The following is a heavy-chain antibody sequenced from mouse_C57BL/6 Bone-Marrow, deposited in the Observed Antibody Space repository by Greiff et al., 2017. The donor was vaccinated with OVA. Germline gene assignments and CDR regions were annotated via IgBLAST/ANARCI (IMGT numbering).Heavy chain of an antibody. D-gene: IGHD6-1*01. CDR3: ARECWPFDY. Sequence: QVQLQQPGAELVMPGASVKLSCKASGYTFTSYWMHWVKQRPGQGLEWIGEIDPSDSYTNYNQKFKGKSTLTVDKSSSTAYMQLSSLTSEDSAVDYCARECWPFDYWGQGTTLTVSS. J-gene: IGHJ2*01. CDR2: IDPSDSYT. CDR1: GYTFTSYW. V-gene: IGHV1-69*01.